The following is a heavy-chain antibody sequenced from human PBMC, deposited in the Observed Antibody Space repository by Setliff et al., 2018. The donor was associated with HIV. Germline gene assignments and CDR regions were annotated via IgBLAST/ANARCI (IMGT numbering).Heavy chain of an antibody. D-gene: IGHD3-9*01. CDR3: AGXPDWVAFDI. CDR1: GGSISSSNW. Sequence: SETLSLTCAVSGGSISSSNWWSWVRQPPGKGLEWIGEISHSGTTNYNPSLKSRVTISVDKSKNQFSLKLTSVTAADTAVYYCAGXPDWVAFDIWGQGTMVTVSS. J-gene: IGHJ3*02. V-gene: IGHV4-4*02. CDR2: ISHSGTT.